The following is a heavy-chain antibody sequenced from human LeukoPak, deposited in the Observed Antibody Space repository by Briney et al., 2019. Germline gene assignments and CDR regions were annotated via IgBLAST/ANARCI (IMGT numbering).Heavy chain of an antibody. Sequence: SETLSLTCAVYGGSFSGYYWSWIRQPPGKGLEWIGEINHSGSTNYNPSLKGRVTISVDTSKNQFSLKLSSVTAADTAVYYCAGHHPRNTVDFWGQGTLVTVSS. J-gene: IGHJ4*02. CDR2: INHSGST. V-gene: IGHV4-34*01. CDR1: GGSFSGYY. CDR3: AGHHPRNTVDF. D-gene: IGHD2/OR15-2a*01.